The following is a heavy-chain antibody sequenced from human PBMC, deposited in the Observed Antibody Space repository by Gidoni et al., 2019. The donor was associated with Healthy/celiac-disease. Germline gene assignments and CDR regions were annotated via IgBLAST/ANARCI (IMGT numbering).Heavy chain of an antibody. Sequence: EVQLVQSGAEVKKPGASLKISCKGSGYSFTSYWIGWVRQMPGKGLEWMGIIYPGDSDTRYSPSFQGQVTISADKSISTAYLQWSSLKASDTAMYYCARQRSGSGSYYNFPFDYWGQGTLVTVSS. V-gene: IGHV5-51*01. J-gene: IGHJ4*02. CDR1: GYSFTSYW. D-gene: IGHD3-10*01. CDR2: IYPGDSDT. CDR3: ARQRSGSGSYYNFPFDY.